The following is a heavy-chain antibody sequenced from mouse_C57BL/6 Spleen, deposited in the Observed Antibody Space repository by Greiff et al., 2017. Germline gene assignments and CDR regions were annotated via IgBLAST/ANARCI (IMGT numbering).Heavy chain of an antibody. J-gene: IGHJ1*03. V-gene: IGHV5-17*01. D-gene: IGHD1-1*01. CDR2: ISSGSSTI. CDR3: ARRSYYGSSAWYFDV. CDR1: GFTFSDYG. Sequence: EVKLVESGGGLVKPGGSLKLSCAASGFTFSDYGMHWVRQAPEKGLEWVAYISSGSSTIYYADTVKGRFTISRDNAKNTLFLQMTSLRSKDTAMYYCARRSYYGSSAWYFDVWGTGTTVTVSS.